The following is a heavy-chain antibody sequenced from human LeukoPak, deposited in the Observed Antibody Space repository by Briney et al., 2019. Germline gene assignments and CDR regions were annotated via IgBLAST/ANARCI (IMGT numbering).Heavy chain of an antibody. CDR1: GFPFSGYS. Sequence: PGGSLRLSCAASGFPFSGYSIYWVRQAPGKGLEWVSSISSDSSYIFYADSVKGRFTISRDNARDSLYLQMNSLRAEDTAVYYCAKDASWSLDYWGQGTLVTVSP. D-gene: IGHD6-13*01. J-gene: IGHJ4*02. V-gene: IGHV3-21*06. CDR3: AKDASWSLDY. CDR2: ISSDSSYI.